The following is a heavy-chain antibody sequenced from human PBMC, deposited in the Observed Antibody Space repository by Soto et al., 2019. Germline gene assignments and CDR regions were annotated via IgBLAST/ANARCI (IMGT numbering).Heavy chain of an antibody. Sequence: QVQLVQSGAEVKKPGASVKVSCKASGYTFTSYDINWVRQATGQGREWMGWINPNNGNTGYAQKFQGRVTLTRSTYISKAYMELSSLRFDDKAVYYCARTSSGTRGGFDPWGQGTLVTVSS. V-gene: IGHV1-8*01. CDR2: INPNNGNT. CDR3: ARTSSGTRGGFDP. J-gene: IGHJ5*02. CDR1: GYTFTSYD. D-gene: IGHD1-7*01.